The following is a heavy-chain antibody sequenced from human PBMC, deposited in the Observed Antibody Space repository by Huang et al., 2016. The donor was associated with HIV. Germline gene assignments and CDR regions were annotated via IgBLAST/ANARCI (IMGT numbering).Heavy chain of an antibody. V-gene: IGHV3-9*01. J-gene: IGHJ4*02. D-gene: IGHD2-8*01. CDR3: VIMDDYFDY. Sequence: VQLVESGGGLVQPGWSLRLYCGASGFAFSQYAVHWVRQSPGKGLEGVSGIGGNSGDIAYAASVRGRFVISRDNAKKSLYLKMNGLRLEDTALYFCVIMDDYFDYWGQGVLVGVSS. CDR2: IGGNSGDI. CDR1: GFAFSQYA.